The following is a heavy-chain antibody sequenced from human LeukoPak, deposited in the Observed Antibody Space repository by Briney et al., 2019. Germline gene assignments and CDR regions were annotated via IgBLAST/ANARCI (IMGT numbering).Heavy chain of an antibody. Sequence: GGSLRLSCAASGFTFSSYWMSWVRQAPGRGLEWVANIKQDGSEKYYVDSVKGRFTISRDNAKNSLYLQMNSLRAEDTAVYYCARGGNPWELLDAFDIWGQGTMVTVSS. D-gene: IGHD1-26*01. CDR2: IKQDGSEK. CDR3: ARGGNPWELLDAFDI. CDR1: GFTFSSYW. J-gene: IGHJ3*02. V-gene: IGHV3-7*01.